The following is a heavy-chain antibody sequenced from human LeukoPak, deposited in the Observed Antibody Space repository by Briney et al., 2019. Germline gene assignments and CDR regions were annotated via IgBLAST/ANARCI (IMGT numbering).Heavy chain of an antibody. CDR1: GYTFTSYG. CDR3: ARDQGARLDY. J-gene: IGHJ4*02. Sequence: ASVKVSCKASGYTFTSYGISWVRQAPGQGLEWMGWINPNSGGTNYAQKFQGRVTMTRDTSISTAYMELSRLRSDDTAVYYCARDQGARLDYWGQGTLVTVSS. CDR2: INPNSGGT. V-gene: IGHV1-2*02.